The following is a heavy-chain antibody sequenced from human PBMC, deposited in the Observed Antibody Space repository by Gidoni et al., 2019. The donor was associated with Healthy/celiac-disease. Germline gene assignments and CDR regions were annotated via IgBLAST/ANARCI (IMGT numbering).Heavy chain of an antibody. Sequence: QVQLVQSGAEVKKPGASVKVSCKASGYTFHRYGIRWVRQAPGQGLEWMGWISAYNGNTNYAKKLQGRVTMTTNTSTSTSYRDLRSLRSDDTAVYYWARDWPLPSIAAAGSGYYYGIDVLGQGTTVTVSS. CDR3: ARDWPLPSIAAAGSGYYYGIDV. CDR1: GYTFHRYG. J-gene: IGHJ6*02. D-gene: IGHD6-13*01. V-gene: IGHV1-18*01. CDR2: ISAYNGNT.